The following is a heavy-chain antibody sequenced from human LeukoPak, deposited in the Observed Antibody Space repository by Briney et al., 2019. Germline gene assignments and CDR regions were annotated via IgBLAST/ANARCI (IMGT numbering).Heavy chain of an antibody. D-gene: IGHD1-26*01. CDR3: AKEAHSGSYYGLDY. CDR2: ISWNSGSI. CDR1: GFTFDDYA. V-gene: IGHV3-9*01. J-gene: IGHJ4*02. Sequence: GGSLRLSCAASGFTFDDYAMHWVRQAPGKGLEWVSGISWNSGSIGYADSVKGRFTISRDNAKNSLYLQMNSLRAEDTAVYYCAKEAHSGSYYGLDYWGQGTLVTVSS.